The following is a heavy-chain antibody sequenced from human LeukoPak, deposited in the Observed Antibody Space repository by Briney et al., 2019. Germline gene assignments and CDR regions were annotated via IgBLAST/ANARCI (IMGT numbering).Heavy chain of an antibody. D-gene: IGHD2-15*01. CDR3: AKQSLADCIRCPFDS. CDR1: GFTFSSYA. V-gene: IGHV3-23*01. Sequence: GGSLRLSCAASGFTFSSYAMSWVRQAPGKGLEWVSAISGSGGGTYYADSVKGRFTISRDNSKNTLYLQMNSLRAEDTAVYYCAKQSLADCIRCPFDSWGQGTLVTVSS. CDR2: ISGSGGGT. J-gene: IGHJ4*02.